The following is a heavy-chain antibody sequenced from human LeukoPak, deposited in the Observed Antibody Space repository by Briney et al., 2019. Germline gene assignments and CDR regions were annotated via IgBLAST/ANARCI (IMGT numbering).Heavy chain of an antibody. CDR3: AKGGAYCGGDCYLYGMDV. J-gene: IGHJ6*02. D-gene: IGHD2-21*02. Sequence: GGSLRLSCAASGFTFSSYGVHWVRQAPGKGLEWVAVISYDGSNKYYADSVKGRFTISRDNSKNTLYLQMNSLRAEDTAVYYCAKGGAYCGGDCYLYGMDVWGQGTTVTVSS. CDR1: GFTFSSYG. CDR2: ISYDGSNK. V-gene: IGHV3-30*18.